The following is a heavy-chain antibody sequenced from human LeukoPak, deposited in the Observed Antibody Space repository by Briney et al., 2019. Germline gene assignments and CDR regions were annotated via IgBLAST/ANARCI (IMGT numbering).Heavy chain of an antibody. CDR1: GFTFSSYW. J-gene: IGHJ4*02. CDR2: INSDGSST. CDR3: ECSGGSWCNY. D-gene: IGHD2-15*01. V-gene: IGHV3-74*01. Sequence: GGSLRLSCAASGFTFSSYWMHWVRHAPGKGLVWVSRINSDGSSTSYADSVKGRFTISRDNSKNTLYLQMNSLRAEDTAVYYCECSGGSWCNYWGQGTLVTVSS.